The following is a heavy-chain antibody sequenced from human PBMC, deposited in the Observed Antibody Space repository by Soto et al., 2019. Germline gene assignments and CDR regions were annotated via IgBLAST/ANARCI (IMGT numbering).Heavy chain of an antibody. CDR2: IYYSGST. J-gene: IGHJ5*02. Sequence: SETLSLTCTVSGGSISSSSYYWGWIRQPPGKGLEWIGSIYYSGSTYYNPSLKSRVTISVDTSKNQFSLKLSSVTAADTAVYYCARLLYYYDSSGYSPTFDPWGQGTLVTVSS. CDR3: ARLLYYYDSSGYSPTFDP. CDR1: GGSISSSSYY. V-gene: IGHV4-39*01. D-gene: IGHD3-22*01.